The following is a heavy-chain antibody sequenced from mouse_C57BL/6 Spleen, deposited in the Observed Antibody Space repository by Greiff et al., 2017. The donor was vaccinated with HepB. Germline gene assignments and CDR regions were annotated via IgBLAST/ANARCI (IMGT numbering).Heavy chain of an antibody. CDR3: ARKGGPGAMDY. D-gene: IGHD4-1*01. V-gene: IGHV1-80*01. J-gene: IGHJ4*01. CDR2: IYPGDGDT. Sequence: QVQLQQSGAELVKPGASVKISCKASGYAFSSYWMNWVKQRPGKGLEWIGQIYPGDGDTNYNGKFKGKATLTADKSSSTAYMQLSSLTSEVSAVYFCARKGGPGAMDYWGQGTSVTVSS. CDR1: GYAFSSYW.